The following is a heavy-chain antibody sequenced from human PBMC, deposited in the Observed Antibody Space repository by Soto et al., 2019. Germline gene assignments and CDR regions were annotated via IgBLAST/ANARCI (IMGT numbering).Heavy chain of an antibody. J-gene: IGHJ4*02. CDR1: GGSISSYY. CDR3: ARHNYGSGSTYFDY. V-gene: IGHV4-59*08. CDR2: IYYSGST. Sequence: QVQLQESGPGLVKPSETLSLTCTVSGGSISSYYWSWIRQPPGKGLELIGYIYYSGSTNYNPSLKSRVTISVDTSKNHFSLKLNSMTAADTAVYYCARHNYGSGSTYFDYWGQGTLVTVSS. D-gene: IGHD3-10*01.